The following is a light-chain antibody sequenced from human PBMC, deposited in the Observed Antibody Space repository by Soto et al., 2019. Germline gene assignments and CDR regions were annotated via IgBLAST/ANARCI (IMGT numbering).Light chain of an antibody. CDR2: AAS. V-gene: IGKV1-39*01. J-gene: IGKJ4*01. Sequence: DIQMPQSPSSLSASVGDRVTITCRASQSISSYLNWYQQKQGKAPKLLIYAASSLQSGVPSRFSGSGSGTDFTLTISSLQPEDFANYYCQQSYSTPLTFGGGTKVDIK. CDR3: QQSYSTPLT. CDR1: QSISSY.